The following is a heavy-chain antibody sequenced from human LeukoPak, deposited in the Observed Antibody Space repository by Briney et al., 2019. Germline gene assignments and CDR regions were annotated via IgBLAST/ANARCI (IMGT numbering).Heavy chain of an antibody. Sequence: GASVKVSCKASGYTFTSYAMHWVRQAPGQRLEWMGWINAGNGNTKYSQKFQGRVTITRDTSASTAYVELSSLRSEDTAVYYCARLNGYRGAFDIWGQGTMVTVSS. CDR1: GYTFTSYA. D-gene: IGHD5-24*01. J-gene: IGHJ3*02. CDR3: ARLNGYRGAFDI. V-gene: IGHV1-3*01. CDR2: INAGNGNT.